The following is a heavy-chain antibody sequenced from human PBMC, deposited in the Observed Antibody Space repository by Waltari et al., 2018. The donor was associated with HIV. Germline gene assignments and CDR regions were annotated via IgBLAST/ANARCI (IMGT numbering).Heavy chain of an antibody. CDR1: GFTFSRYG. CDR3: ARGVHDFYYGMDV. J-gene: IGHJ6*02. V-gene: IGHV3-33*01. Sequence: QVQLVESGGGVVQPGRSLRLSCAVSGFTFSRYGMHWVRQARGKGLEWVAVIWYDGSKKYYADAVKGRFTISRDNSKNTLYLQMNSLRDEDTAVYYCARGVHDFYYGMDVWGQGTSVTVSS. CDR2: IWYDGSKK.